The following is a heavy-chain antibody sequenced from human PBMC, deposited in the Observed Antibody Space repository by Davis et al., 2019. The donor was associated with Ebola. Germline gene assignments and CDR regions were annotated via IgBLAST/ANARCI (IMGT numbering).Heavy chain of an antibody. CDR2: ISGYNGNT. J-gene: IGHJ4*02. Sequence: ASVKVSCKASGYTLTTYGISWVRQAPGQGLEWMGWISGYNGNTNYAQKIQGRVTITTDTSTSTVYMELRRLRSDDTAVYYCARVEMIIIGGVAVAARPIDYWGQGTLVTVSS. D-gene: IGHD3-16*01. V-gene: IGHV1-18*01. CDR3: ARVEMIIIGGVAVAARPIDY. CDR1: GYTLTTYG.